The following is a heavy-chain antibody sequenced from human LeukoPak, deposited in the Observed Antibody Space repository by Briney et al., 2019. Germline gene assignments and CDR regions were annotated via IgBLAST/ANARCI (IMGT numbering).Heavy chain of an antibody. J-gene: IGHJ4*02. Sequence: ASVKVSCKASGYTFTSYAMHWVRQAPGQRLEWMGWINAGNGNTKYSQKFQGRVTITRDTSASTAYMELSGLRSEDTAVYYCARGGGYGFVDYWGQGTLATVSS. D-gene: IGHD5-12*01. V-gene: IGHV1-3*01. CDR2: INAGNGNT. CDR1: GYTFTSYA. CDR3: ARGGGYGFVDY.